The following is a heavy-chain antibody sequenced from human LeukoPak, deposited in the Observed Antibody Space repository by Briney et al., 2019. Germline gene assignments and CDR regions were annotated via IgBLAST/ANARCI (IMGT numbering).Heavy chain of an antibody. V-gene: IGHV3-23*01. J-gene: IGHJ4*02. Sequence: GGSLRLSCAASGFTFSSYAMSWVRQAPGHGLEWVSAISGSGGSTYYADSVKGRFTISRDNSKNTLYLQMNSLRAEDTAVYYCAKDSHCGGDCYSNYWGQGTLVAVSS. CDR1: GFTFSSYA. CDR2: ISGSGGST. D-gene: IGHD2-21*02. CDR3: AKDSHCGGDCYSNY.